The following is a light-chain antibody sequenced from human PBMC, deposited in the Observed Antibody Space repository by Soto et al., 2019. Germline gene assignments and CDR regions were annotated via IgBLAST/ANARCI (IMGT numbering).Light chain of an antibody. CDR2: GAS. V-gene: IGKV3-15*01. CDR1: QSVSSN. J-gene: IGKJ5*01. CDR3: QQYNTWPPIT. Sequence: EIVMTQSPATLSVSPGERATLSCRASQSVSSNLAWYQQKPGQAPRLLIFGASTRATGIPARFSGSGSGTEFTLTISSLQSEDFAVYSCQQYNTWPPITFGPGTRRDIK.